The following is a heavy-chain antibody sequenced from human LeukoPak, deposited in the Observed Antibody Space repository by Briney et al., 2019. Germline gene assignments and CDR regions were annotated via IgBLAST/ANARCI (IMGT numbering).Heavy chain of an antibody. V-gene: IGHV1-3*01. CDR1: GYTFTSYA. D-gene: IGHD5-18*01. J-gene: IGHJ4*02. Sequence: ASVKVSCKASGYTFTSYAMHWVRQAPGQRLEWMGWINAGNGNTKYSRKFQGRVTITRDTSASTAYMELSSLRSEDTAVYYCARGGNTAMAYGYWGQGTLVTVSS. CDR3: ARGGNTAMAYGY. CDR2: INAGNGNT.